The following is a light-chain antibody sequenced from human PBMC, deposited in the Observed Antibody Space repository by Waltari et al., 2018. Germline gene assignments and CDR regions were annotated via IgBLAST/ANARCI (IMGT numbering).Light chain of an antibody. V-gene: IGKV3-15*01. CDR2: GAS. CDR1: QSVSSS. Sequence: EIVLTQSPATLSLSPGERATLSCRASQSVSSSLAWYQQKPGQAPRLLIYGASSRATGIPDRFSGSGSGTDFTLTISSLEPEDFAVYYWQQYSNWLTFGGGTKVEIK. CDR3: QQYSNWLT. J-gene: IGKJ4*01.